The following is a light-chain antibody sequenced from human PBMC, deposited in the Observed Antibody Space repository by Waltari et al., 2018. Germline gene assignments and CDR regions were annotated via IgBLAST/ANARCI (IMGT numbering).Light chain of an antibody. CDR3: QHHSVSPLT. CDR1: QSISTS. CDR2: KAS. J-gene: IGKJ4*01. Sequence: DIQMTQSPSTLSASVGDRVTITCRASQSISTSLAWYQQKPGKAPSLLIYKASTLESGVPSRFSGSGSGTEFALTISSLQPDDFATYYCQHHSVSPLTFGGGTKVEIK. V-gene: IGKV1-5*03.